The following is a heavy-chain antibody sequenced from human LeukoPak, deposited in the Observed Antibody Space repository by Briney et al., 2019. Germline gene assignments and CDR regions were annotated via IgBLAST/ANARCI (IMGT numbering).Heavy chain of an antibody. D-gene: IGHD7-27*01. CDR2: IRSDGSNK. CDR1: GFSFRNYG. Sequence: GGSLRLSCAASGFSFRNYGMHWVRQAPGKGLEWVAFIRSDGSNKYYADSVKGRFTISRDNSKNTLSLQMNSLRVEDTAVYYCAKDNHWGWDSCGQETLVTVSS. V-gene: IGHV3-30*02. CDR3: AKDNHWGWDS. J-gene: IGHJ4*02.